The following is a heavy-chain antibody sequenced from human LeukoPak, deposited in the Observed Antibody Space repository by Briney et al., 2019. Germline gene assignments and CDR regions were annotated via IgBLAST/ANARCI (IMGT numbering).Heavy chain of an antibody. Sequence: ASVRVSCTASGYTFTVYYMHWVRPAPGQGLEWMGRINPNSGGTNYAQKFQGRVTMTRDTSISTAYMELSRLRSDDTAVYYCARLRFYCSGGSCYSELYFDYWGQGTLVTVSS. CDR2: INPNSGGT. CDR3: ARLRFYCSGGSCYSELYFDY. V-gene: IGHV1-2*06. D-gene: IGHD2-15*01. J-gene: IGHJ4*02. CDR1: GYTFTVYY.